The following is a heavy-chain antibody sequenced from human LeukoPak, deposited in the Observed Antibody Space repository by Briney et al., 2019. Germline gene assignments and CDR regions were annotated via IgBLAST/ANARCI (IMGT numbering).Heavy chain of an antibody. V-gene: IGHV4-30-4*02. Sequence: PSETLSLTCTVSGGSISSGDYYWSWIRQPPGKGLEWIGYIYYSGSTYYNPSLKSRVTISVDTSKNQFSLKLSSVTAADTAVYYCARTPGGSSGYYSVFDYGGQGTLVTVSS. CDR2: IYYSGST. CDR3: ARTPGGSSGYYSVFDY. CDR1: GGSISSGDYY. J-gene: IGHJ4*02. D-gene: IGHD3-22*01.